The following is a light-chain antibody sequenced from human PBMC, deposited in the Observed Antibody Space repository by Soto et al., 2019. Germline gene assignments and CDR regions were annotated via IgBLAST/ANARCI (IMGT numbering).Light chain of an antibody. V-gene: IGLV2-14*01. Sequence: TQPASVSGAPGQWITIYYTETSSDVGGYNYVSWYQQHPGKAPKLMIYDVSNRPSGVSNRFSGSKSGNTASLTISGLHAEDEADYYCSSYTSSSTFVLGTGTKV. CDR2: DVS. J-gene: IGLJ1*01. CDR1: SSDVGGYNY. CDR3: SSYTSSSTFV.